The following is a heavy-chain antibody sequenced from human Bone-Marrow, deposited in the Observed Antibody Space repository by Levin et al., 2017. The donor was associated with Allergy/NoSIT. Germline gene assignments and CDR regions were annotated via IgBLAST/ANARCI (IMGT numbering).Heavy chain of an antibody. CDR3: ARGAVDVVVTGGMAGLFSTAHESYYIDV. CDR2: INHSGGT. D-gene: IGHD2-8*02. Sequence: SETLSLTCAVYGASFSGYSWTWIRQPPGKGLEWIGAINHSGGTNYKPSLKSRFSISIDTSKNQFYLKLTSVTAADTAVYYCARGAVDVVVTGGMAGLFSTAHESYYIDVWGKGTTVTVSS. J-gene: IGHJ6*03. V-gene: IGHV4-34*01. CDR1: GASFSGYS.